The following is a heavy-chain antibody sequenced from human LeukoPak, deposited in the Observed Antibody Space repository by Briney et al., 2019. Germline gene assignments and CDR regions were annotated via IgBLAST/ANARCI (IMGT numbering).Heavy chain of an antibody. CDR1: GYSFTSYW. CDR3: ARPSSVTNPDY. Sequence: GESLQISSQGSGYSFTSYWIGWVRPMTGKGREWMGIIYAGDSDTRYGPSFQGQFSISADKSITTAYLQLSSLKAADTAMYYCARPSSVTNPDYWGQGTLVTVSS. D-gene: IGHD2-21*02. V-gene: IGHV5-51*01. J-gene: IGHJ4*02. CDR2: IYAGDSDT.